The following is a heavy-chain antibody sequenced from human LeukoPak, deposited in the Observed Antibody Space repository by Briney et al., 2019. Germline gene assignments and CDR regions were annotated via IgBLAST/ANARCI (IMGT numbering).Heavy chain of an antibody. V-gene: IGHV4-59*01. CDR1: GGSISSYY. J-gene: IGHJ4*02. CDR3: AGRGYSGYDPGY. Sequence: SETLSLTCTVSGGSISSYYWSWIRHPPGKGLEWIGYIYYSGSTNYNPSLKSRVTISVDTSKNQFSLKLSSVTAADTAVYYCAGRGYSGYDPGYWGQGILVTVSS. CDR2: IYYSGST. D-gene: IGHD5-12*01.